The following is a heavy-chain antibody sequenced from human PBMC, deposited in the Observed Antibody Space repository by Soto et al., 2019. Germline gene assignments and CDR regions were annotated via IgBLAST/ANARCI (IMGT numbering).Heavy chain of an antibody. J-gene: IGHJ4*02. V-gene: IGHV3-15*01. D-gene: IGHD5-12*01. CDR3: TTAHPRGPDY. CDR1: GFTFSNAW. Sequence: EVQLVESGGGLVKPGASLRLSCAASGFTFSNAWMNWVRQAPGKGLEWVGQIRSKTDGGTIFYPAPVKGRFIISRDDSRDTLYLQMNSLKTEDTAVYYCTTAHPRGPDYWGQGTLVTVSS. CDR2: IRSKTDGGTI.